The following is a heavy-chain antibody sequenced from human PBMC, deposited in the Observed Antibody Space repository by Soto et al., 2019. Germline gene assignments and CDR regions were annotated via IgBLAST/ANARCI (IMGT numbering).Heavy chain of an antibody. D-gene: IGHD6-13*01. CDR1: GGSISSYY. Sequence: SETLSLTCTVSGGSISSYYWSWIRQPPGKGLEWIGYIYYSGSTNYNPSLKSRVTISVDTSKNQFSLKLSSVAAANTAVYYCASWNRYSRIWFNWGQGTLVTVSS. CDR3: ASWNRYSRIWFN. J-gene: IGHJ4*02. V-gene: IGHV4-59*01. CDR2: IYYSGST.